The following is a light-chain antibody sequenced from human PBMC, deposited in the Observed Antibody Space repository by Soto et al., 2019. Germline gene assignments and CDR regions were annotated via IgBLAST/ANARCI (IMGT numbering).Light chain of an antibody. J-gene: IGKJ1*01. V-gene: IGKV3-20*01. Sequence: ILPTQAPCALSWSPGARATLPCRASQSVSSSYLAWYQQKPGQAPRLLIYGASSRATGIPDRFSGSGSGTDFTLTISRLEPEDFAVYYCQQYGSSPRPFGQGTKVDVK. CDR2: GAS. CDR1: QSVSSSY. CDR3: QQYGSSPRP.